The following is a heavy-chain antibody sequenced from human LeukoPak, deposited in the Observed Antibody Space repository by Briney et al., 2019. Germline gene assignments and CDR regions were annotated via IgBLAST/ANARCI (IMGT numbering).Heavy chain of an antibody. CDR3: AKDLRPDISTGSPFDY. D-gene: IGHD3-9*01. CDR2: ISGSGGRT. CDR1: GFTFSRYD. Sequence: GGSLRLSCAASGFTFSRYDMSWVRQAPGKGLEWLSVISGSGGRTYYADSVRGRFTVSRDNSKNTLYLQMNSLRAEDTAVFYCAKDLRPDISTGSPFDYWGQGTLVTVSS. V-gene: IGHV3-23*01. J-gene: IGHJ4*02.